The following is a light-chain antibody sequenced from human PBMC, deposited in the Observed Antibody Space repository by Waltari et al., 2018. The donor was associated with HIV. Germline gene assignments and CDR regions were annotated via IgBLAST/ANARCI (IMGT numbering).Light chain of an antibody. CDR2: WAS. J-gene: IGKJ4*01. Sequence: DIVMTQSPNSLAVSLGGRATTNCRSSRTILFSSDNRDCLAWYQQKPGQSPKVLIYWASTRASGVPARFSGSGSGTNFSLTISALQTEDVALYYCQQYYTLGPTFGGGTKVEIK. CDR3: QQYYTLGPT. V-gene: IGKV4-1*01. CDR1: RTILFSSDNRDC.